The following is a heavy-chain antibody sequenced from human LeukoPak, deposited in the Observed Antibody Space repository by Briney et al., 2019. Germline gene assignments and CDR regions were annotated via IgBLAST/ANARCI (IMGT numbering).Heavy chain of an antibody. CDR1: GGSFSGYY. V-gene: IGHV4-34*01. CDR3: ARSYGSGSKVD. CDR2: INHSGST. Sequence: PSETLSLTCAVYGGSFSGYYWSWIRQPPGKGLEWIGEINHSGSTNYNPSLKSRVTISVHTSKNQFSLKLSSVTAADTAVYYCARSYGSGSKVDWGQGTLVTVSS. J-gene: IGHJ4*02. D-gene: IGHD3-10*01.